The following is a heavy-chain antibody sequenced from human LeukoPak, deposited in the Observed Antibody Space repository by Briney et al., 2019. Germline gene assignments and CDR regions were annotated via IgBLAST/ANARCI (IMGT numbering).Heavy chain of an antibody. J-gene: IGHJ3*02. CDR1: GYSFTSYW. Sequence: NTGESLKISCKGSGYSFTSYWIGWVRQMPGKGLEWMGIIYPGDSDTRYSPSFQGQVTISADKSISTAYLQWSSLKASDTAMYYCARHQREQWLVPPGAFDIWGQGTMVTVSS. CDR3: ARHQREQWLVPPGAFDI. V-gene: IGHV5-51*01. D-gene: IGHD6-19*01. CDR2: IYPGDSDT.